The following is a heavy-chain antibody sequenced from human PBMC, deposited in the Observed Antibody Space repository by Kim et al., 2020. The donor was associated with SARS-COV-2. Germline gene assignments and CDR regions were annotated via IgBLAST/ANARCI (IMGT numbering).Heavy chain of an antibody. J-gene: IGHJ4*02. D-gene: IGHD3-10*01. CDR1: GGSFSGYY. V-gene: IGHV4-34*01. CDR2: INHSGST. Sequence: SETLSLTCAVYGGSFSGYYWSWIRQPPGKGLEWIGEINHSGSTNYNPSLKSRVTISVDTSKNQFSLKLSSVTAADTAVYYCARGGTMVRGVTYYFDYWGQGTLVTVSS. CDR3: ARGGTMVRGVTYYFDY.